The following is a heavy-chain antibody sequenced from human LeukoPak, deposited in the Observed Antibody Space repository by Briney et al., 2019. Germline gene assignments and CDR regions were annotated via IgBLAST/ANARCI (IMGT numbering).Heavy chain of an antibody. Sequence: SVKVSCKAYGYTFTGYYIHWVRQAPGQGLEWMGGIIPIFGTANYAQKFQGRVTITADESTSTAYMELSSLRSEDTAVYYCASARDYDILTGYPHAFDIWGQGTMVTVSS. CDR2: IIPIFGTA. J-gene: IGHJ3*02. V-gene: IGHV1-69*13. CDR3: ASARDYDILTGYPHAFDI. CDR1: GYTFTGYY. D-gene: IGHD3-9*01.